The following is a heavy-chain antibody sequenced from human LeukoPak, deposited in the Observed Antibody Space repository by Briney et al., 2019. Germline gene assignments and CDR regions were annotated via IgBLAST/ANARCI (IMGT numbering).Heavy chain of an antibody. J-gene: IGHJ4*02. CDR1: GFTFSSYG. CDR3: AKDGGVERSFKN. CDR2: ISYDGSNK. Sequence: PGRSLRLSCAASGFTFSSYGMHWVRPAPGKGLEWGAVISYDGSNKYYADSVKGRFTISRDNSKNTLYLQMNSLRAEDTAVYYCAKDGGVERSFKNWGQGTLVTVSS. D-gene: IGHD3-3*01. V-gene: IGHV3-30*18.